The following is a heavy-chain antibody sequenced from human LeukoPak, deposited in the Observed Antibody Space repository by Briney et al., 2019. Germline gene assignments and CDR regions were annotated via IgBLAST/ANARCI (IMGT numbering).Heavy chain of an antibody. CDR2: IYSGGST. V-gene: IGHV3-66*01. CDR1: GFTVSNND. J-gene: IGHJ6*02. D-gene: IGHD6-19*01. Sequence: GGSLRLSCAASGFTVSNNDMNWVRQAPGKGLEWVSVIYSGGSTFSADSVKGRFTISRDNSKNTLYLQMNSLRAEDTALYYCARGAGAYYYYGMDVWGQGTTVTVSS. CDR3: ARGAGAYYYYGMDV.